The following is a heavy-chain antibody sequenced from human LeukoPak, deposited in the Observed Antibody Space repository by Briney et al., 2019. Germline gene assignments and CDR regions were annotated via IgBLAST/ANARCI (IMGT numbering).Heavy chain of an antibody. CDR1: GFTFSSYS. V-gene: IGHV3-21*01. D-gene: IGHD3-22*01. Sequence: GGSLRLSCAASGFTFSSYSMGWVRQAPGKGLEGVSSISSSSTYIYYADSLKGRFTISRDNAKNSLYLQMNSLRAEDTAVYYCARKYYYDSSGHFDYWGQGTLVTVSS. CDR3: ARKYYYDSSGHFDY. CDR2: ISSSSTYI. J-gene: IGHJ4*02.